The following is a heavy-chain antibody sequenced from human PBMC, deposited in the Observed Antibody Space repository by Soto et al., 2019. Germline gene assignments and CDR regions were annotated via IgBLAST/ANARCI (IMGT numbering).Heavy chain of an antibody. Sequence: GASVKVSCKASGYSFTGYYIHWVRQAPGQGLQWMGWINPNSGGTNFAQKFQGRVTMTRDMSISTVYMQLTRLRSDDTAMYYCATTTVHFAPPAYLDSWG. CDR3: ATTTVHFAPPAYLDS. CDR2: INPNSGGT. D-gene: IGHD4-17*01. CDR1: GYSFTGYY. V-gene: IGHV1-2*02. J-gene: IGHJ4*01.